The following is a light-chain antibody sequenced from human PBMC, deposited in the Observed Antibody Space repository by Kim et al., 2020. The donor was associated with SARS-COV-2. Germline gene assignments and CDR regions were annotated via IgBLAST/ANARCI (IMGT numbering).Light chain of an antibody. J-gene: IGKJ4*01. CDR2: SAS. Sequence: EIQMTQSPSFVSASVGDRVTITCRASQSIGNWLAWYQQKPGKVPKLLVYSASSLQSGVPSRFSGSGSGTEFTLTIDSLQPEDFATYYCQQATGFPLSFGGGTKVDIK. CDR3: QQATGFPLS. V-gene: IGKV1-12*01. CDR1: QSIGNW.